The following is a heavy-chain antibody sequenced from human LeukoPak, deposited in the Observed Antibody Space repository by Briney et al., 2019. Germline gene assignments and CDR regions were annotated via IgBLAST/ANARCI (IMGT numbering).Heavy chain of an antibody. D-gene: IGHD2-2*01. CDR2: ISSSSSYI. CDR3: ARGGYGVVPAAPNWFDP. V-gene: IGHV3-21*01. Sequence: ETLSLTCTVSGGSISSSSYYWGWIRQPPGKGLEWVSSISSSSSYIYYADSVKGRFTISRDNAKNSLYLQMNSLRAEDTAVYYCARGGYGVVPAAPNWFDPWGQGTLVTVSS. CDR1: GGSISSSS. J-gene: IGHJ5*02.